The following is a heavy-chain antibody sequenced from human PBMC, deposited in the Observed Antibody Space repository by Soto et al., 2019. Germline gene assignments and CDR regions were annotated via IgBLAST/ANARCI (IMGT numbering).Heavy chain of an antibody. CDR2: FDPEDGET. V-gene: IGHV1-24*01. CDR3: ATLTPSVLRFLEWVHHFDY. CDR1: GYTLTELS. Sequence: ASVKVSCKVSGYTLTELSMHWVRQAPGKGLEWMGGFDPEDGETIYAQKFQGRVTMTEDTSTDTAYMELSSLRSEDTAVYYCATLTPSVLRFLEWVHHFDYCGQGTLVLVSS. J-gene: IGHJ4*02. D-gene: IGHD3-3*01.